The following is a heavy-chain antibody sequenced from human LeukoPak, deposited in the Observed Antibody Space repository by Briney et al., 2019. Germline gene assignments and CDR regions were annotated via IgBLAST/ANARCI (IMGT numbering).Heavy chain of an antibody. J-gene: IGHJ4*02. CDR1: GFTFSSSA. CDR2: ISASGGST. CDR3: ARGQFYTTVTTFPLGY. D-gene: IGHD4-17*01. Sequence: GGSLRLSCAASGFTFSSSAMSWVRQVPGKGLEWVSGISASGGSTYYADSVRGRFTISRDNSKNTLYLQMSSLRAEDTAVYYCARGQFYTTVTTFPLGYWGQGTLVTVSS. V-gene: IGHV3-23*01.